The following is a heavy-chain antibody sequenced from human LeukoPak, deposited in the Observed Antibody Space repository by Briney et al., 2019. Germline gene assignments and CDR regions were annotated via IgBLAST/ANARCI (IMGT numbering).Heavy chain of an antibody. Sequence: GGSLRLSCAASGFTFSNAWMSWVRQAPGKGLEWVSYISSSGSTIYYADSVKGRFTISRDNAKNSLYLQMNSLRAEDTAVYYCASSDYYDSSGYAWWGQGTLVTVSS. CDR1: GFTFSNAW. CDR2: ISSSGSTI. J-gene: IGHJ4*02. D-gene: IGHD3-22*01. CDR3: ASSDYYDSSGYAW. V-gene: IGHV3-11*01.